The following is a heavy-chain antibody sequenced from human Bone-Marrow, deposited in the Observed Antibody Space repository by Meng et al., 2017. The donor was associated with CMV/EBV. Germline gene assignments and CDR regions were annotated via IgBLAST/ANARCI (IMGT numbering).Heavy chain of an antibody. CDR2: ISSYNGNT. CDR3: ATDIVVVPAARKSAFDI. CDR1: GYTFTNYG. J-gene: IGHJ3*02. V-gene: IGHV1-18*01. D-gene: IGHD2-2*01. Sequence: ASVKVSCKASGYTFTNYGISWVRQAPGQGLEWMGWISSYNGNTNYAQKLQGRVTMTTDTSTSTAYMELRSLRSEDTAVYYCATDIVVVPAARKSAFDIWGQGTMVTVSS.